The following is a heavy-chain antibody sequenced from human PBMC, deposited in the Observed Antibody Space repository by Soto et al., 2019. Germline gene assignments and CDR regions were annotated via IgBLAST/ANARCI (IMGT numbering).Heavy chain of an antibody. CDR3: ARPDSSSSGMDV. CDR2: IDPSDSYT. J-gene: IGHJ6*02. CDR1: GYSFTSYW. V-gene: IGHV5-10-1*01. Sequence: PGESLKISCKGSGYSFTSYWISWVRQMPGKGLEWMGRIDPSDSYTNYSPSFQGRVTISADKSISTAYLQWSSLKASDTAMYYCARPDSSSSGMDVWGQGTTVTVSS. D-gene: IGHD6-6*01.